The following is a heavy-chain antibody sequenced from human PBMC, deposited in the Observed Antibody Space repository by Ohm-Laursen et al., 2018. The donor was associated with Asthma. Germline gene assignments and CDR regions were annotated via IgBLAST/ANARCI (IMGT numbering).Heavy chain of an antibody. CDR1: GGSISSSSYY. V-gene: IGHV4-31*03. Sequence: SQTLSLTCTVSGGSISSSSYYWGWIRQPPGKGLEWIGYIYYSGSTYYNPSLKSRVTISVDTSKNQFSLKLSSVTAADTAVYYCARDSSSGWSDFDYWGQGSLVTVSS. J-gene: IGHJ4*02. CDR3: ARDSSSGWSDFDY. CDR2: IYYSGST. D-gene: IGHD6-25*01.